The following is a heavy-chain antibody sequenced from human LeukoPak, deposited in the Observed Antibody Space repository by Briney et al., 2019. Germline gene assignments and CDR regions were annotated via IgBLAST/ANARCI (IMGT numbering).Heavy chain of an antibody. D-gene: IGHD4-11*01. CDR3: ARAATTLDP. Sequence: GASVKVSCKASGYIFTNYGISWVRQAPGQGLEWMGWVSVYSGNTKYAQKFQGRVTMTTDTSTTTASMEVRSLRSDDTAVYYCARAATTLDPWGQGTLVTVPS. CDR2: VSVYSGNT. CDR1: GYIFTNYG. V-gene: IGHV1-18*01. J-gene: IGHJ5*02.